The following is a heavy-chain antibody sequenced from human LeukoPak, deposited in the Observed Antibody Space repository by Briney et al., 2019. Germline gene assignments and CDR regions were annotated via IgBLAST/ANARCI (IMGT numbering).Heavy chain of an antibody. CDR2: ISSNGGST. CDR1: GFTFRSYG. Sequence: PGGSLRLSCAASGFTFRSYGMHWVRQAPGKGLEYVAAISSNGGSTDYANSVKGRFTISRDNPKNTLYLQMGSLRAEDMAVYYCARISSSYDYDYWGQGTLVTVSS. CDR3: ARISSSYDYDY. V-gene: IGHV3-64*01. J-gene: IGHJ4*02. D-gene: IGHD6-6*01.